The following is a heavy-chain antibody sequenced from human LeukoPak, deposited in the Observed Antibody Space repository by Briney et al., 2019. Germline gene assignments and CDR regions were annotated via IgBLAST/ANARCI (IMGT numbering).Heavy chain of an antibody. CDR1: VYTLTGYH. J-gene: IGHJ4*02. V-gene: IGHV1-2*02. D-gene: IGHD3-10*01. Sequence: ASLKASCKASVYTLTGYHIHSVRQAPGQGVERMGWINPNTGGTSYSQKFQGRVAMTRDTSSSTAYMGVSRLTSDDTAVYYCARENFGSGTDYWGQGTLVTVSS. CDR2: INPNTGGT. CDR3: ARENFGSGTDY.